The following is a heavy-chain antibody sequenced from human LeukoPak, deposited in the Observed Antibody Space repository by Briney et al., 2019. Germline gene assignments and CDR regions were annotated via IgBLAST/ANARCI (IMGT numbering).Heavy chain of an antibody. V-gene: IGHV1-2*02. D-gene: IGHD6-6*01. CDR2: INPNSGGT. CDR3: ARVVIAARRLLYFDY. Sequence: INPNSGGTNYAQKFQGRVTMTRDTSISTAYMELSRLRSDDTAVYYCARVVIAARRLLYFDYWGQGTLVTVSS. J-gene: IGHJ4*02.